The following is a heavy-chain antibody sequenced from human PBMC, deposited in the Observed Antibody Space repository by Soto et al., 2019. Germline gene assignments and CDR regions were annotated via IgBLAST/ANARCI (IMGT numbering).Heavy chain of an antibody. Sequence: PSETLSLTCTVSGGSISSYYWSWIRQPPGKGLEWIGYIYYSGGTNYNPSLKSRVTISVDTSKNQFSLKLSSVTAADTAVYYCASLGIQLWPPDYWGQGTLVAVSS. J-gene: IGHJ4*02. CDR2: IYYSGGT. CDR1: GGSISSYY. CDR3: ASLGIQLWPPDY. V-gene: IGHV4-59*01. D-gene: IGHD5-18*01.